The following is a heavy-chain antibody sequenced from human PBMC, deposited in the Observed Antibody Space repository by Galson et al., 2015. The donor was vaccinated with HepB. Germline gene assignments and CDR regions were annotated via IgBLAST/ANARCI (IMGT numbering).Heavy chain of an antibody. V-gene: IGHV3-30*03. CDR1: GFTLSTCG. D-gene: IGHD1-26*01. Sequence: SLRLSCAASGFTLSTCGMHWVRQAPGKGLEWVAVISNDGRNKNYADSVKGRFTISRDNSKSTLYLQMNSLRAEDTAVYYCARGVNFGGGATDWFDPWGQGTLVTVSS. CDR2: ISNDGRNK. J-gene: IGHJ5*02. CDR3: ARGVNFGGGATDWFDP.